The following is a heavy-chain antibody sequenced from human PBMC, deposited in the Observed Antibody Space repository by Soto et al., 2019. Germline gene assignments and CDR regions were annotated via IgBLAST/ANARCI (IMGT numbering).Heavy chain of an antibody. V-gene: IGHV3-7*01. CDR1: GFTFSTSW. J-gene: IGHJ4*02. CDR3: ARGFLDS. Sequence: PGGSLRLSCAASGFTFSTSWMSWVRQAPGKGLEWVANINQDGSEKYQVDSVNGRFTISRDNAKNSLYLQMNSLRAEDTAVYYCARGFLDSWGQGTLVTVSS. CDR2: INQDGSEK.